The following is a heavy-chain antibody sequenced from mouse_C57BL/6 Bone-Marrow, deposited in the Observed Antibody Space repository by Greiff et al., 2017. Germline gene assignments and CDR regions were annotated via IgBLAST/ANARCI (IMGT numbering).Heavy chain of an antibody. CDR1: GYTFTSYW. Sequence: QVQLQQPGAELVMPGASVKLSCKASGYTFTSYWMHWVKQRPGQGLEWIGEIDPSDSYTNYNQKFNGKSTLTVDKSSSTAYMQLSSLTSEDSAVYYCARESNYAMDYWGQGTSVTVSS. D-gene: IGHD5-1*01. V-gene: IGHV1-69*01. CDR3: ARESNYAMDY. CDR2: IDPSDSYT. J-gene: IGHJ4*01.